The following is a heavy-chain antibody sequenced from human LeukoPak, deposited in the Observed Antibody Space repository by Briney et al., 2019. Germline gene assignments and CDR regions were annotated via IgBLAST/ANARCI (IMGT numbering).Heavy chain of an antibody. J-gene: IGHJ4*02. V-gene: IGHV1-46*01. Sequence: ASVKVSCKASGYTFTSYYMHWVRQAPGQGLEWMGIINPSGGSTSYAQKLQGRVTMTTDTSTSTAYMELRSLRSDDTAVYYCARREELAEAGIWVPFDYWGQGTLVTVSS. CDR1: GYTFTSYY. D-gene: IGHD6-19*01. CDR3: ARREELAEAGIWVPFDY. CDR2: INPSGGST.